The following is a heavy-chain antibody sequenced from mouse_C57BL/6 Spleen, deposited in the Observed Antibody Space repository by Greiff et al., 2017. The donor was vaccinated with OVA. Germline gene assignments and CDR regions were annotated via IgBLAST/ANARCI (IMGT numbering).Heavy chain of an antibody. CDR1: GYAFSSSW. CDR3: ARSPFDYYGSSHWYFDV. CDR2: IYPGDGDT. D-gene: IGHD1-1*01. J-gene: IGHJ1*03. Sequence: VQLQQSGPELVKPGASVKISCKASGYAFSSSWMNWVKQRPGKGLEWIGRIYPGDGDTNYNGKFKGKATLTADKSSSTAYMQLSSLTSEDSAVYFCARSPFDYYGSSHWYFDVWGTGTTVTVSS. V-gene: IGHV1-82*01.